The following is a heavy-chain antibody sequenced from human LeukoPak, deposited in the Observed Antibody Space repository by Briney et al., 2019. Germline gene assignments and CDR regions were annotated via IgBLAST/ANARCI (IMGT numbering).Heavy chain of an antibody. V-gene: IGHV4-39*01. J-gene: IGHJ4*02. D-gene: IGHD3-9*01. CDR3: SRHPFNYTILTGYRTPVYYFDY. CDR1: GGSISSSSYY. CDR2: VYYSGST. Sequence: SETLSLTCTVSGGSISSSSYYWGWIRQPPGKGLEWIGSVYYSGSTYYNPSLKSRVTISVDTSKNQFSLKRSSVTAADTAVYYCSRHPFNYTILTGYRTPVYYFDYWGQGTLVTVSS.